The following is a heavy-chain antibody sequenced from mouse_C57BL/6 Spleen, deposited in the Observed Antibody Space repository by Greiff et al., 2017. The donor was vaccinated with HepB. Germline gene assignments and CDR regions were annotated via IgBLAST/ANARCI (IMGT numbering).Heavy chain of an antibody. CDR3: ARSRITTVEGYYFDY. J-gene: IGHJ2*01. V-gene: IGHV1-52*01. CDR2: IDPSDSET. D-gene: IGHD1-1*01. Sequence: VQLQQSGAELVRPGSSVKLSCKASGYTFTSYWMHWVKQRPIQGLEWIGNIDPSDSETHYNQKFKDKATLTVDKSSSTAYMQLSSLTSEDSAVYYCARSRITTVEGYYFDYWGQGTTLTVSS. CDR1: GYTFTSYW.